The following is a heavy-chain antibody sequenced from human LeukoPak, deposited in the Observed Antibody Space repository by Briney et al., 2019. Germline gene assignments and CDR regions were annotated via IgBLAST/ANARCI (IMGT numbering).Heavy chain of an antibody. Sequence: PGGSLRLSCAASGFTFSSYAMSWVRQAPGKGLEWVSAISGSGGSTYYADSVKGRFTISRDNSKNTLYLQMDSLRAEDTAVYYCAKGTDIVVVTAIGYWGQGTLVTVSS. D-gene: IGHD2-21*02. CDR2: ISGSGGST. CDR1: GFTFSSYA. CDR3: AKGTDIVVVTAIGY. V-gene: IGHV3-23*01. J-gene: IGHJ4*02.